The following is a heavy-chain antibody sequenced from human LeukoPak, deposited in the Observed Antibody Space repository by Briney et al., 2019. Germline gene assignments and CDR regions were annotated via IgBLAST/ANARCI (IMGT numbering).Heavy chain of an antibody. V-gene: IGHV3-11*06. J-gene: IGHJ4*02. CDR2: IDSSTTFT. Sequence: GGSLRLSCAASGFTFSDYYMSWIRQAPGRGLEWIAYIDSSTTFTKYADSVKGRFTVSRDNAKQSLYLQMNSLRADDTALYYCTRVRGDLGTAFDYWGQGALATVSS. CDR3: TRVRGDLGTAFDY. CDR1: GFTFSDYY. D-gene: IGHD3-10*01.